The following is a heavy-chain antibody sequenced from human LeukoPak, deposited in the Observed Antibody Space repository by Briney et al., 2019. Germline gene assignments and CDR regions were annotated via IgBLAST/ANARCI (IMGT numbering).Heavy chain of an antibody. Sequence: GGSLRLSCAASGFTFSSCSMNWVRQAPGKGLEWVSSISSSSSYIYYADSVKGRFTISRDNAKNSLYLQMNSLRAEDTAVYYCARVPSDYYDSSGYYSPLDYWGQGTLVTVSS. CDR3: ARVPSDYYDSSGYYSPLDY. CDR2: ISSSSSYI. J-gene: IGHJ4*02. D-gene: IGHD3-22*01. V-gene: IGHV3-21*01. CDR1: GFTFSSCS.